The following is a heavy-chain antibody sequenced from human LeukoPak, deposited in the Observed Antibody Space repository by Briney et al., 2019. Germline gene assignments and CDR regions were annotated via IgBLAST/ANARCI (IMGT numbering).Heavy chain of an antibody. CDR3: ARADSFPGVAIPAY. Sequence: ASVKVSCKASGYTSISYYIHWARQAPGQGLEWMGIINAVTGSTAYAQQFQGRVAMTSDKSTITVYMELSSLRFEDTAVYDCARADSFPGVAIPAYWGQGTLVSVSS. CDR1: GYTSISYY. CDR2: INAVTGST. V-gene: IGHV1-46*01. J-gene: IGHJ4*02. D-gene: IGHD3-3*01.